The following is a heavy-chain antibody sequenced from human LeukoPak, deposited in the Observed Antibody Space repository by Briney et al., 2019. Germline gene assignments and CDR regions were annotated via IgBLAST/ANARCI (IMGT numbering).Heavy chain of an antibody. V-gene: IGHV3-74*01. CDR1: GFTFSSYW. CDR3: ARPGSGWQKWFDP. Sequence: AGGSLRLSCAASGFTFSSYWMHWVRQAPGKGLVWVSRINSEGSSTTYADSVKGRFTISRDNAKNTLYLQMNSLRAEDTAVYYCARPGSGWQKWFDPWGQGTLVTVSS. CDR2: INSEGSST. D-gene: IGHD6-19*01. J-gene: IGHJ5*02.